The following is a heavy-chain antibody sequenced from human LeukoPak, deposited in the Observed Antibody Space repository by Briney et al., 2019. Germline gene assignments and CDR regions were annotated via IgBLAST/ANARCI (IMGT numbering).Heavy chain of an antibody. Sequence: GASVKVSCKASGGTFSSYAIIWVRQAPGQGLEWMGGIIPIFGTANYAQKFQGRVTITTDESTSTAYMELSSLRSEDTAVYYCARLHSSSSSLDYWGQGTLVTVSS. J-gene: IGHJ4*02. V-gene: IGHV1-69*05. CDR3: ARLHSSSSSLDY. D-gene: IGHD6-6*01. CDR2: IIPIFGTA. CDR1: GGTFSSYA.